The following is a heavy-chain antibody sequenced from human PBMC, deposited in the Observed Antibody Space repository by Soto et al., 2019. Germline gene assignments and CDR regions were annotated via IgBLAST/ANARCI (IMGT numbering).Heavy chain of an antibody. Sequence: GGSLRLSCAASGFTFSNAWMSWVRQAPGKGLEWVGRIKSKTDGGTTDYAAPVKGRFTISRDDSKNTLCLQMNSLKTEDTAVYYCTTAYYDFWSGNYYFDYWGQGTLVTVSS. J-gene: IGHJ4*02. D-gene: IGHD3-3*01. CDR3: TTAYYDFWSGNYYFDY. CDR2: IKSKTDGGTT. V-gene: IGHV3-15*01. CDR1: GFTFSNAW.